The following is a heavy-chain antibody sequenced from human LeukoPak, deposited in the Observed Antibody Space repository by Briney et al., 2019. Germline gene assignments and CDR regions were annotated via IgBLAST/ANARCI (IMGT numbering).Heavy chain of an antibody. J-gene: IGHJ4*02. D-gene: IGHD3-3*01. CDR3: ARDRLWGYYGDYFDY. Sequence: PSETLSLTCTVSGGSISSYYWSWIRQPAGKGLEWIGRIYTSGSTNYNPSLKSRVTMPVDTSKNQFSLKLSSVTAADTAVYYCARDRLWGYYGDYFDYWGQGTLVTVSS. V-gene: IGHV4-4*07. CDR1: GGSISSYY. CDR2: IYTSGST.